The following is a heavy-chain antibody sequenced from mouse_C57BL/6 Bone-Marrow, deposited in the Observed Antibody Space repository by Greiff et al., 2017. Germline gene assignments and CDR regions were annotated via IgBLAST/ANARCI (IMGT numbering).Heavy chain of an antibody. D-gene: IGHD1-1*01. V-gene: IGHV1-55*01. CDR1: GYTFTSYW. Sequence: QVQLKQPGAELVKPGASVKMSCKASGYTFTSYWITWVKQRPGQGLEWIGDIYPGSGSTNYNEKFKSKATLTVYTSSSTAYMQLSSLTSEDSAVYYCARSGTVVFDYWGQGTTLTVSS. J-gene: IGHJ2*01. CDR2: IYPGSGST. CDR3: ARSGTVVFDY.